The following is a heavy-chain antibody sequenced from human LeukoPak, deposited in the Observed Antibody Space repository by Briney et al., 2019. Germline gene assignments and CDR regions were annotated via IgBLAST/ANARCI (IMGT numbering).Heavy chain of an antibody. V-gene: IGHV3-48*01. CDR2: ISSSSTI. CDR1: GFTFSSYS. D-gene: IGHD1-14*01. Sequence: GGSLRLSCAASGFTFSSYSMNWVRQAPGKGLEWVSYISSSSTIYYADSVKGRFTISRDNAKNSLYLQMNSLRAEDTAVYYCAKLHNLNCDYWGLGTLATVSS. J-gene: IGHJ4*02. CDR3: AKLHNLNCDY.